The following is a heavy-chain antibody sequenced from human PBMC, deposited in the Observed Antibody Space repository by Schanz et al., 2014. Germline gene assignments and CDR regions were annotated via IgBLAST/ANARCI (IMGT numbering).Heavy chain of an antibody. CDR2: MSGSGSTA. Sequence: EVQLLESGGGLVQPGGSLRLSCVASGFTFFGSFAMSWVRQAPGKGLEWVSGMSGSGSTADYADSVKGRFTISRDNPKKTLYLQMNSLRAEDTAVYYCARDHQWLARYYMDVWGKGTTVTVSS. V-gene: IGHV3-23*01. CDR1: GFTFFGSFA. CDR3: ARDHQWLARYYMDV. D-gene: IGHD6-19*01. J-gene: IGHJ6*03.